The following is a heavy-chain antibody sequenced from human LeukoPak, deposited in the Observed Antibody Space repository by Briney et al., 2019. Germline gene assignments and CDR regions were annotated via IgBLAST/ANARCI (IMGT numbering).Heavy chain of an antibody. V-gene: IGHV3-48*02. Sequence: PGGSLRLSCAASGFTFSSYEMNWVRQAPGKGLEWVSYISSSSSTIYYADSVKGRFTISRDNAKNSLYLQMNSLRDEDTAVYYCARDVRRGRRQHFDYWGQGTLVTVSS. CDR2: ISSSSSTI. D-gene: IGHD3-10*01. J-gene: IGHJ4*02. CDR1: GFTFSSYE. CDR3: ARDVRRGRRQHFDY.